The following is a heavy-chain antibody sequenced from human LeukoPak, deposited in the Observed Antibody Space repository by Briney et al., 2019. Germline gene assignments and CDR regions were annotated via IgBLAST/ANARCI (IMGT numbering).Heavy chain of an antibody. V-gene: IGHV1-8*02. CDR3: ARVGLRYYMDV. J-gene: IGHJ6*03. CDR1: GGTFSSYA. D-gene: IGHD3-16*01. Sequence: ASVKVSCKASGGTFSSYAISWVRQAPGQGLEWMGWMNPNSGNTGYAQKFQGRVTMTRNTSISTAYMELSSLRSEDTAVYYCARVGLRYYMDVWGKGTTVTVSS. CDR2: MNPNSGNT.